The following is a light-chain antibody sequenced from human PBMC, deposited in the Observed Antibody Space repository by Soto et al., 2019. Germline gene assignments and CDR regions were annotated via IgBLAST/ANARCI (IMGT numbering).Light chain of an antibody. V-gene: IGKV1-5*01. CDR2: DAS. CDR3: QQYNSYPYT. J-gene: IGKJ2*01. Sequence: DIQMTQSPSTLSASVGDRVTITSRATQRITSWLAWYQQKPGKAPKLLIYDASSLESVVPSRFSGSGSGTEFTLTISSLQPDDFATYYCQQYNSYPYTFGQGTKLEIK. CDR1: QRITSW.